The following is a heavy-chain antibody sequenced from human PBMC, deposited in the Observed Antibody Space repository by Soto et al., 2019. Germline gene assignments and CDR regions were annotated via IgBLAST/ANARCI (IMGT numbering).Heavy chain of an antibody. CDR3: ARRNWNNGRYYYGMDV. V-gene: IGHV6-1*01. CDR2: TYYRSKWYN. Sequence: PSQTLSLTFAISGDSVSRNSCAWNWIRQSPSRGLEWLGRTYYRSKWYNEYAPSVKSRITINPDTAKNQFALQLKSVTPDDTGVYYCARRNWNNGRYYYGMDVWGQG. CDR1: GDSVSRNSCA. J-gene: IGHJ6*02. D-gene: IGHD1-1*01.